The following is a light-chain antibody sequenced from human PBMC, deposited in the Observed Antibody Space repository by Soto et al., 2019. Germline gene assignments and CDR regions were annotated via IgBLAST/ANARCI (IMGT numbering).Light chain of an antibody. CDR2: EVS. Sequence: QSVLTQPASVSGSPGQSITISCTGTSSDVGAYNRVSWYQQHSGKAPKLMIYEVSNRPSGVSNRFSGSKSGNMASLTISGLQAEDEADYYCLSYTTSSSYVFGTGTKVTVL. V-gene: IGLV2-14*01. CDR1: SSDVGAYNR. J-gene: IGLJ1*01. CDR3: LSYTTSSSYV.